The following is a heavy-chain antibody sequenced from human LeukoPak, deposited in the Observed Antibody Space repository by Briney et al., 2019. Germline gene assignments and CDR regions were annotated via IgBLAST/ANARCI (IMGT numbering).Heavy chain of an antibody. J-gene: IGHJ4*02. CDR1: GFSFSRYW. V-gene: IGHV3-7*01. CDR2: INQDVSRI. CDR3: ARLKYHFTKFDD. Sequence: PGRSLRLSCAGSGFSFSRYWMAWVRQGPGKGLEWVASINQDVSRIHYVDSVKGRFTISRDNAKSSLFLQMTSLRVEDTAVYYCARLKYHFTKFDDWSKGTLVTVSS. D-gene: IGHD2-2*01.